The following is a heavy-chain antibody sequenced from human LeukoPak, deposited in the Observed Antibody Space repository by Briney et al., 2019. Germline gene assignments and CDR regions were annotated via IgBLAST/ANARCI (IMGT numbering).Heavy chain of an antibody. Sequence: PSETLSLTCTVSGGSISSYYWSWIRQPPGKGLEWIGYIYYSGSTNYNPSLKSRVTISVDTSKNQFSLKLSSVTAADTAVYYCARIAAAGLSLFDPWGQGTLVTVSS. CDR2: IYYSGST. V-gene: IGHV4-59*08. CDR1: GGSISSYY. CDR3: ARIAAAGLSLFDP. J-gene: IGHJ5*02. D-gene: IGHD6-13*01.